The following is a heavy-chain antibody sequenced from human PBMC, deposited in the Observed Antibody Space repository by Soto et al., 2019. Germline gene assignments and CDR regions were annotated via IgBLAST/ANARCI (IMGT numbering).Heavy chain of an antibody. CDR1: GFTFSSYA. CDR2: ISYDGSNK. D-gene: IGHD6-13*01. CDR3: ARDWYSSLLPPIRYYYGMDV. V-gene: IGHV3-30-3*01. J-gene: IGHJ6*02. Sequence: GGSLRLSCAASGFTFSSYAMHWVRQAPGKGLEWVAVISYDGSNKYYADSVKGRFTISRDNSKNTLYLQMNSLRTEDTAVYYCARDWYSSLLPPIRYYYGMDVWGQGTTVTVSS.